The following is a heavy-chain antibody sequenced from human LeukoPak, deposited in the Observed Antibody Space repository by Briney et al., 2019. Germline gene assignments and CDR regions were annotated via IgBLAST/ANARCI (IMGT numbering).Heavy chain of an antibody. CDR3: ARLPILGVVDY. J-gene: IGHJ4*02. Sequence: SETLFLTCSVSGGSINTRSYYWGWIRQPPGKGLEWIGSIYYRGLTYYNPSLKSRVTLSADTSRNHFFLKVNSVTAADTSVYYCARLPILGVVDYWGQGILVTVSS. V-gene: IGHV4-39*02. CDR2: IYYRGLT. D-gene: IGHD1-26*01. CDR1: GGSINTRSYY.